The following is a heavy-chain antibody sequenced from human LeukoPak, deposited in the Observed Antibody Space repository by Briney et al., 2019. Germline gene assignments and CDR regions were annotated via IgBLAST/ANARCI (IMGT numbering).Heavy chain of an antibody. Sequence: PGGSLRLSCEASEFTFSNYNMNWVRQAPGQRLEWVSSITSSSTYVFYADSVRGRFTISRDNAKNSVYLQMNSLRVEDTAVYYCARDDLGGAVTNFDNWGQGILVTVSS. CDR1: EFTFSNYN. CDR3: ARDDLGGAVTNFDN. J-gene: IGHJ4*02. D-gene: IGHD6-19*01. CDR2: ITSSSTYV. V-gene: IGHV3-21*06.